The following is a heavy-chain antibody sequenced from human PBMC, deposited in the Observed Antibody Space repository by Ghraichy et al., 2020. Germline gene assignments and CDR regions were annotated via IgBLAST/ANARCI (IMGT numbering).Heavy chain of an antibody. D-gene: IGHD3-22*01. CDR2: ILYSGNT. CDR1: GGSISSYY. CDR3: ARHRASCFDSSSYSPFDF. J-gene: IGHJ4*02. Sequence: SETLSLTCTVSGGSISSYYLSWVRQPPGKGLQWIGYILYSGNTYYNPSLKSRVTMSVDTSNNQFSLRVSSVTAADTAVYYCARHRASCFDSSSYSPFDFWGQGILVTVSS. V-gene: IGHV4-59*08.